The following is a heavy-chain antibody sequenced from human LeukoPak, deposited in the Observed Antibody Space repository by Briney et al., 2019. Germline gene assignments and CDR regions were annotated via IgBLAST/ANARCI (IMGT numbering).Heavy chain of an antibody. D-gene: IGHD2-2*01. J-gene: IGHJ6*02. V-gene: IGHV3-9*01. Sequence: SLRLSCAASGFTFHDYAMPWVRQAPGKGLERVSGISWNNDIIGYAGSVKGRFTISRDSAKNSLYLQMNSLRPEDTAFYYCAKDIRSIVVPPDAMDVWGQGTTVTVSS. CDR3: AKDIRSIVVPPDAMDV. CDR1: GFTFHDYA. CDR2: ISWNNDII.